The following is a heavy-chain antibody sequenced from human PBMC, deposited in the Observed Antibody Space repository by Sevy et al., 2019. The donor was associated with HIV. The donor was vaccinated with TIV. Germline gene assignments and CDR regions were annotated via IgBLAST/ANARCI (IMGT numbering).Heavy chain of an antibody. CDR1: GFSFSKFA. CDR2: MSGGGGSI. D-gene: IGHD2-21*02. CDR3: AKERKDCAGDCYSPPTRFDP. Sequence: GGSLRLSCAASGFSFSKFAMSWVRQAPGKGLEWVAGMSGGGGSIFYADSVKGRFIISRDNFRNTLHLQMNSLRVEVTAVYFCAKERKDCAGDCYSPPTRFDPWGQGTLVTVSS. V-gene: IGHV3-23*01. J-gene: IGHJ5*02.